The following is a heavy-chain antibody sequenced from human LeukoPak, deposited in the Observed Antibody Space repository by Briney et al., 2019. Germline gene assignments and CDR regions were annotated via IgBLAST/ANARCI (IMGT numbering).Heavy chain of an antibody. V-gene: IGHV3-53*01. J-gene: IGHJ4*02. CDR3: ARAPTVTTNFGY. CDR1: GFTVSSNY. D-gene: IGHD4-17*01. CDR2: IYSGGNT. Sequence: GGSLRLSCAASGFTVSSNYMSWARQAPGKGLEWVSIIYSGGNTYYTDSVKGRFTISRDSSKNTLYLQMNSLRAEDTAIYYCARAPTVTTNFGYWGQGTLVTVSS.